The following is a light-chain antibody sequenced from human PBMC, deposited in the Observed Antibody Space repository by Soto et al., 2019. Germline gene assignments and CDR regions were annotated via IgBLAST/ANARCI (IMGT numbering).Light chain of an antibody. CDR3: QHYHRSSIT. CDR1: QSLNND. Sequence: DIQMTQSPSTLSASVGDRVTITCRASQSLNNDLAWYQQKPGKAPNLLIYDASTLERGVPSRFSGTGSGTEFTLAINSLQPDDFPTYCCQHYHRSSITFGQGTRLEIK. J-gene: IGKJ5*01. V-gene: IGKV1-5*01. CDR2: DAS.